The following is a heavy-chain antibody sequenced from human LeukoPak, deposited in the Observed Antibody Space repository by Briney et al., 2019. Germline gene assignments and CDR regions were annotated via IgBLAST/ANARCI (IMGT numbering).Heavy chain of an antibody. J-gene: IGHJ4*02. V-gene: IGHV1-69*02. CDR3: ARGRLTMVVNHAFDY. CDR1: GGTFSSYT. D-gene: IGHD4-23*01. Sequence: SVKVSCKASGGTFSSYTISWVRQAPGQGLEWMGRIIPILGIANYAQKFQGRVTITADKSTSTAYMELSSLRSEDTAVYYCARGRLTMVVNHAFDYWGQGTLVTVSS. CDR2: IIPILGIA.